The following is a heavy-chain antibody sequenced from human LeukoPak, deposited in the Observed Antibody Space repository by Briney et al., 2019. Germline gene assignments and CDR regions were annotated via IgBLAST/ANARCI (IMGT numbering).Heavy chain of an antibody. CDR3: ARDTPPYCSSTSCYFGY. V-gene: IGHV3-48*04. Sequence: GGSLRLSCAASGFTFSSYGMNWVRQAPGKGLEWVSYISSSSTTIYYADSVKGRFTISRDNAKNSLYLQMNSLRAEDTAVYYCARDTPPYCSSTSCYFGYWGQGTLVTVSS. J-gene: IGHJ4*02. CDR2: ISSSSTTI. D-gene: IGHD2-2*01. CDR1: GFTFSSYG.